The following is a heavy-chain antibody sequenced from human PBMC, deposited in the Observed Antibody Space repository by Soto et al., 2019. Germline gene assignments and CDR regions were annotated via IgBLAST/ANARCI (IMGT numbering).Heavy chain of an antibody. J-gene: IGHJ4*02. CDR1: GFTFSSYG. V-gene: IGHV3-30*03. CDR3: ARDDSRHGYNLVDY. D-gene: IGHD5-12*01. CDR2: ISYDGSNK. Sequence: GVSLRLSCAASGFTFSSYGMHWVRQAPGKGLEWVAVISYDGSNKYYADSVKGRFTISRDNSKNTLYLQMNSLRDEDTAVYYCARDDSRHGYNLVDYWGQGTLVTVSA.